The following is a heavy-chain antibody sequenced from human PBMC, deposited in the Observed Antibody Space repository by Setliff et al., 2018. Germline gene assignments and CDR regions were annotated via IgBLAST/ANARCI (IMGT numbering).Heavy chain of an antibody. CDR1: GFTCSSYA. D-gene: IGHD3-10*01. V-gene: IGHV3-23*01. CDR3: AKDMGGITMVRGVIIGTISYYYYGMDV. CDR2: ISGSGGST. J-gene: IGHJ6*02. Sequence: GGSLRLSCAASGFTCSSYAMSWVRQAPGKGLEWVSAISGSGGSTYYADSVKGRFTISRDNSKNTLYLQMNSLRAEDTAVYYCAKDMGGITMVRGVIIGTISYYYYGMDVWGQGTTVTVSS.